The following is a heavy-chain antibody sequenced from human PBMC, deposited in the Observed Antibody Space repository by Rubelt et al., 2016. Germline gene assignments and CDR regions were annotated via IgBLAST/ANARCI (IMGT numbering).Heavy chain of an antibody. V-gene: IGHV3-21*01. CDR3: ARDMVKTHRYYDGSGSYPNDSDV. CDR1: GFTFSSYG. D-gene: IGHD3-10*01. CDR2: ISSSSSYI. J-gene: IGHJ6*02. Sequence: VQLVESGGGVVQPGRSLRLSCAASGFTFSSYGMHWVRQAPGKGLEWVSSISSSSSYIYYADPVKGRFTMSGEKGRNDRFVERNGMGAEETAVYYVARDMVKTHRYYDGSGSYPNDSDVWGQGTTVTVSS.